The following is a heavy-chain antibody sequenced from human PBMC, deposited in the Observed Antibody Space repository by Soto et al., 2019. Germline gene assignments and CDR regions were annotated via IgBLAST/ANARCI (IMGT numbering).Heavy chain of an antibody. CDR1: GFTFSSYG. CDR3: AKEVSGSSSWYYFDY. Sequence: PGGSLRLSCAASGFTFSSYGMHWVRQAPGKGLEWVAVISYDGSNKYYADSVKGRFTISRDNSKNTLYLQMNSLRAEDTAVYYCAKEVSGSSSWYYFDYWGQGTLVTVSS. V-gene: IGHV3-30*18. CDR2: ISYDGSNK. J-gene: IGHJ4*02. D-gene: IGHD6-13*01.